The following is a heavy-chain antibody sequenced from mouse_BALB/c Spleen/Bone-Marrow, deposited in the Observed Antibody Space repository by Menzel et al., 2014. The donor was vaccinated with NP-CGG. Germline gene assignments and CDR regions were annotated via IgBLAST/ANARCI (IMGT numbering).Heavy chain of an antibody. CDR3: ARWRDYYGSSYYWYFDV. CDR1: GYSITSDYA. D-gene: IGHD1-1*01. CDR2: ISYSGST. V-gene: IGHV3-2*02. J-gene: IGHJ1*01. Sequence: PSQSLSLTCTVTGYSITSDYAWNWIRQFPGNKLEWMGYISYSGSTSYNPSLKSRISITRDTSKNQFFLQLNSVTTEDTATYYCARWRDYYGSSYYWYFDVWGAGTTVTVSS.